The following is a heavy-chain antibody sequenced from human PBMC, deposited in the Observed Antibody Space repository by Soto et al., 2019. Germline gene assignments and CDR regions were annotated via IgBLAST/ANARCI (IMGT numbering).Heavy chain of an antibody. CDR1: GYSFTSYW. D-gene: IGHD2-15*01. Sequence: SLKISCKGSGYSFTSYWIGWVRQMPGKGLEWMGIIYPGDSDTRYSPSFQGQVTISADKSISTAYLQWSSLKASDTAMYYCASGGGYCSGGSCFLNYFDYWGQGTLVTVSS. J-gene: IGHJ4*02. CDR3: ASGGGYCSGGSCFLNYFDY. V-gene: IGHV5-51*01. CDR2: IYPGDSDT.